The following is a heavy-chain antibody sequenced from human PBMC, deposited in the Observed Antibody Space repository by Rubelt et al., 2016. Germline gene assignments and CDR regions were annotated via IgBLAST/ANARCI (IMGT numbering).Heavy chain of an antibody. CDR2: IYYSGST. Sequence: QVQLQESGPGLVKPSETLSLTCTVSGGSLRDYYWNWIRHAPGQGLELIGYIYYSGSTNYNHSLKSRIPIPADTSTNQFSLKRSSVTAADTAGYYCARDSRLSYTWYFDLWGRGTLVTVSS. D-gene: IGHD3-10*01. CDR3: ARDSRLSYTWYFDL. J-gene: IGHJ2*01. CDR1: GGSLRDYY. V-gene: IGHV4-59*01.